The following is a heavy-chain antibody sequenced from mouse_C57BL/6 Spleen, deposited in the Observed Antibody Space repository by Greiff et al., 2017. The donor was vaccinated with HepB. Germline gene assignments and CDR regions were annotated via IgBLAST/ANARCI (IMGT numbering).Heavy chain of an antibody. J-gene: IGHJ2*01. V-gene: IGHV1-82*01. Sequence: VQLQQSGPELVKPGASVKISCKASGYAFSSSWMNWVKQRPGKGLEWIGRIYPGDGDTNYNGKFKGKATLTADKPSSTAYMQLSSLTSEDSAVYFCARAYYFDYWGQGTTLTVSS. CDR2: IYPGDGDT. CDR3: ARAYYFDY. CDR1: GYAFSSSW.